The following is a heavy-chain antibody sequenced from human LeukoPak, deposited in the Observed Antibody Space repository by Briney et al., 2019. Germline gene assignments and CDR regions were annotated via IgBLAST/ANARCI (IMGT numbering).Heavy chain of an antibody. CDR2: IYYSGST. J-gene: IGHJ3*02. Sequence: SETLSLTCTVSGGSISSYYWSWIRQPPGKGLEWIGYIYYSGSTNYNPSLKSRVTISVDTSKNQFSLKLSSVTAADTAVYYCARGGYDFWSDSDAFDIWGQGTMVTVSS. CDR3: ARGGYDFWSDSDAFDI. V-gene: IGHV4-59*08. CDR1: GGSISSYY. D-gene: IGHD3-3*01.